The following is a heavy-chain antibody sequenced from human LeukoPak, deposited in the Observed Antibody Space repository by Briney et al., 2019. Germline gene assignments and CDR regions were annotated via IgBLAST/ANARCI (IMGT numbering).Heavy chain of an antibody. CDR1: GFTFSSYY. J-gene: IGHJ6*02. V-gene: IGHV3-33*08. D-gene: IGHD3-10*01. Sequence: GGSLRLSCAASGFTFSSYYMHWVRQSPGKGLEWVSVIWFDGSKKYYGDSVKGRFTISRDDSKNTLYLQMNSLRVEDTAVYYCARDRIRGVISFGYFYGMDVWGQGTTVTVSS. CDR3: ARDRIRGVISFGYFYGMDV. CDR2: IWFDGSKK.